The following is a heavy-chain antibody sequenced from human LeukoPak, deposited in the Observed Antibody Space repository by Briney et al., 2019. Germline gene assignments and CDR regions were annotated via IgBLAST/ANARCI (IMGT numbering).Heavy chain of an antibody. CDR2: IYYSGST. V-gene: IGHV4-30-4*08. CDR1: GGSISSGDYY. CDR3: ARAEMYCSSTSCYTWFDP. J-gene: IGHJ5*02. D-gene: IGHD2-2*02. Sequence: SQTLSLTCTVSGGSISSGDYYWSWIRQPPGKCLEWLGYIYYSGSTYYNPSLKSRVTISVDTSKNQFSLKLSSVTAADTAVYYCARAEMYCSSTSCYTWFDPWGQGTLVTVSS.